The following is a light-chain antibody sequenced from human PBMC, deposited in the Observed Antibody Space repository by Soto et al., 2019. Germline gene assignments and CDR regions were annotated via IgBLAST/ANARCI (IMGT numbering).Light chain of an antibody. CDR2: DVS. Sequence: QSVLTQPASVSGSPGQSITISCTGTSSDVGGYNYVSLYQQQPGKAPKLMIYDVSNRPSGVSNRFSGSKSGNTASLTISGLQAEDEADYYCNSYTSSSTLVVFGGGTKLTVL. CDR1: SSDVGGYNY. CDR3: NSYTSSSTLVV. V-gene: IGLV2-14*01. J-gene: IGLJ2*01.